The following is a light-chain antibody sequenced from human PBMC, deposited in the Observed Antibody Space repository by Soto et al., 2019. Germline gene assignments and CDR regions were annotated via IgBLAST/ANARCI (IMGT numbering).Light chain of an antibody. CDR3: QQANTFPLT. CDR1: HDINKW. CDR2: AAS. V-gene: IGKV1D-12*01. J-gene: IGKJ5*01. Sequence: DIQMAQSPSSVSASVGDRVTIXXRAPHDINKWLVWYQQKPGNAPKXLIYAASSLQSGVPSRFSGSGAGTHFTLTISSLQPEDFATYYCQQANTFPLTFGQGTRLEIK.